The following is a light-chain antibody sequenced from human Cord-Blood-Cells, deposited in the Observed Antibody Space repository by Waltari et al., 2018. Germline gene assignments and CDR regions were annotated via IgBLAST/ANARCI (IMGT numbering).Light chain of an antibody. V-gene: IGLV2-23*03. J-gene: IGLJ3*02. CDR2: EGS. CDR1: RSDVGSYKL. Sequence: QSALTQPASVSGSPGQSITISCTGTRSDVGSYKLVSWYQQHPGNAPKLMIYEGSKRPSGVSNRFSGSKSGNTASLTISGLQAEDEADYYCCSYAGSSTFEVFGGGTKLTVL. CDR3: CSYAGSSTFEV.